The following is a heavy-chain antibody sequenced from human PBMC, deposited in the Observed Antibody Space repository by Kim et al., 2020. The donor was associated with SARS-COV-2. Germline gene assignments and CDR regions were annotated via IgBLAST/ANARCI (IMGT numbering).Heavy chain of an antibody. CDR3: ASHDYGDYEFDY. J-gene: IGHJ4*02. CDR1: GGSISSSSYY. Sequence: SETLSLTCTVSGGSISSSSYYWGWLRQPPGKGLEWIGSIYYSGSTYYNPSLKSRVTISVDTSKNQFSLKLSSVTAADTAVYYCASHDYGDYEFDYWGQGTLVTVSS. CDR2: IYYSGST. D-gene: IGHD4-17*01. V-gene: IGHV4-39*01.